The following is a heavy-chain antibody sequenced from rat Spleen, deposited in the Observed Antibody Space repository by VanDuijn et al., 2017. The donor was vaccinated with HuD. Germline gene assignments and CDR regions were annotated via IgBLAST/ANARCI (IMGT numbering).Heavy chain of an antibody. V-gene: IGHV5-29*01. CDR3: VRHGYTRYYFDY. Sequence: EVQLVESGGGLVQPGRSLKLSCAASGFTFNNYGMAWVRQAPTKGLEWVATLSYDGGGIYYPDSVKGRFTISRDNAKSTLYLQMDSLRSEDTASYYCVRHGYTRYYFDYWGQGVMVTVSS. CDR1: GFTFNNYG. J-gene: IGHJ2*01. CDR2: LSYDGGGI. D-gene: IGHD1-9*01.